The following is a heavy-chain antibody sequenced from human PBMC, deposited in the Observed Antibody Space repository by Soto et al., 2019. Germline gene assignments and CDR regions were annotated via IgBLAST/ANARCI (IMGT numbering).Heavy chain of an antibody. CDR3: ARAMVRGVITPHWGY. Sequence: QVQLVQSGAEVKKPGSSVKVSCKVSGGTFSSYAISWVRQAPGQGLEWMGGIIPIFGTANYAQKFQGRVTITADESTSTAYMELSSLRSEDTAVYYCARAMVRGVITPHWGYWGQGTLVTVSS. D-gene: IGHD3-10*01. CDR1: GGTFSSYA. CDR2: IIPIFGTA. V-gene: IGHV1-69*01. J-gene: IGHJ4*02.